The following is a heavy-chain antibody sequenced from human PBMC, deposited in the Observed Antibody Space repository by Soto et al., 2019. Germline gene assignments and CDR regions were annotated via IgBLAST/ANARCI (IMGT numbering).Heavy chain of an antibody. CDR3: ARYSSGWYMYFDY. CDR2: ISTYNGDT. D-gene: IGHD6-19*01. V-gene: IGHV1-18*01. Sequence: ASVKVSCKASGYTFTNYGISWVRQAPGQGLEWMGWISTYNGDTNYALNLQGRLTMTTDTSTTTVYMELRSLRSDNTAVYYCARYSSGWYMYFDYWGQGTLVTVSS. J-gene: IGHJ4*02. CDR1: GYTFTNYG.